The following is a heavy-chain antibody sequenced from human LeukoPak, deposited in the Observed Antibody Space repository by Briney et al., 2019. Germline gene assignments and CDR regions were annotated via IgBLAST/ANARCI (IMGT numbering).Heavy chain of an antibody. CDR3: ARDALIAARGGLDY. J-gene: IGHJ4*02. D-gene: IGHD6-6*01. CDR1: GFTFSSYA. Sequence: GRSLRLSCAASGFTFSSYAMHWVRQAPGKGLEWVAVISYDGSNKYYADSVKGRFTISRDNSKNTLYLQMNSLRAEDTAVYYCARDALIAARGGLDYWGQGTLVTVSS. CDR2: ISYDGSNK. V-gene: IGHV3-30-3*01.